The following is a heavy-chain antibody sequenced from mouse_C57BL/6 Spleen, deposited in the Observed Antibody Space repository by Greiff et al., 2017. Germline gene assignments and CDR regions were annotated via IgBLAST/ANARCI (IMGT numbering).Heavy chain of an antibody. J-gene: IGHJ2*01. CDR3: ARGGTTVVGGFDY. D-gene: IGHD1-1*01. Sequence: DVMLVESGGGLVKPGGSLKLSCAASGFTFSDYGMHWVRQAPEKGLEWVAYISSGSSTIYYADTVKGRFTISRDNAKNTLFLQMTSLRSEDTAMYYCARGGTTVVGGFDYWGQGTTLTVSS. CDR1: GFTFSDYG. V-gene: IGHV5-17*01. CDR2: ISSGSSTI.